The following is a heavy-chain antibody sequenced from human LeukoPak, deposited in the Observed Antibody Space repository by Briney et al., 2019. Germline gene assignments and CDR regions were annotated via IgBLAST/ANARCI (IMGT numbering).Heavy chain of an antibody. Sequence: GGSLRLSCAASGFTVSSNYMSWVRQAPGKGLEWVSVIYSGGSTYYADSVKGRFTISRDNSKNTLYLQMNSLRAEDTAVYYCARVGSRGYGPVRDRPTKYYFDYWGQGTLVTVSS. V-gene: IGHV3-66*01. J-gene: IGHJ4*02. D-gene: IGHD3-22*01. CDR1: GFTVSSNY. CDR2: IYSGGST. CDR3: ARVGSRGYGPVRDRPTKYYFDY.